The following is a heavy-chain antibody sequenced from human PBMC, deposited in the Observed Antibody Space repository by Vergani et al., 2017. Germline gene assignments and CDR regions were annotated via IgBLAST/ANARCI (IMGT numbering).Heavy chain of an antibody. CDR1: GYSFNSYG. J-gene: IGHJ6*03. V-gene: IGHV1-18*01. CDR3: ARGGSSAAPSYLYYFYMDV. CDR2: ISGYDGKT. D-gene: IGHD3-16*01. Sequence: QVQLVQSGAEMKKPGASVNVSCKTSGYSFNSYGIHWVRQAPGQGLEWLGWISGYDGKTKYVEKLQGRITVTIDTSTNSAYMELRGLRSDDTAVYYCARGGSSAAPSYLYYFYMDVWGKGTSVTVSS.